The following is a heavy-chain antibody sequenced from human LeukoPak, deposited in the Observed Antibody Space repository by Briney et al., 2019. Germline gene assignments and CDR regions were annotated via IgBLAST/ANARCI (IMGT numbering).Heavy chain of an antibody. CDR3: AELGITMIGGV. Sequence: PGGSLRLSCAASGFTFSSYEMNWVRQAPGKGLECVSYISSSGSNIYYADSVKGRFTIARDNAKNSLYLQMNSLRAEDTAVYYCAELGITMIGGVWGKGTPVTISS. V-gene: IGHV3-48*03. CDR1: GFTFSSYE. CDR2: ISSSGSNI. D-gene: IGHD3-10*02. J-gene: IGHJ6*04.